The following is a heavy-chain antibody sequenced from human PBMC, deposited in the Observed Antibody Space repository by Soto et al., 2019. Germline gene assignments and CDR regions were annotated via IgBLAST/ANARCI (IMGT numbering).Heavy chain of an antibody. CDR3: ATNQPGTTLGY. V-gene: IGHV3-53*02. CDR2: IYSGGTT. J-gene: IGHJ4*02. CDR1: GFTVSNNY. D-gene: IGHD2-15*01. Sequence: EVQLVETGGGLIQPGGSLRLSCAASGFTVSNNYMRWVRQAPGKGLECVSIIYSGGTTYYADSVRGRFTISRDHPKNTLYLQMNSLRADDTAVYFCATNQPGTTLGYWGQGTLVTVSS.